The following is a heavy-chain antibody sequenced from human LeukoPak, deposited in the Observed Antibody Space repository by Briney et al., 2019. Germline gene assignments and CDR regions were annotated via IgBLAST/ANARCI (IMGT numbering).Heavy chain of an antibody. CDR1: GYPFTGYY. CDR2: INPNSGGT. V-gene: IGHV1-2*02. J-gene: IGHJ4*02. D-gene: IGHD6-13*01. CDR3: TREFCLAAAGPLDH. Sequence: ASAKVSCKASGYPFTGYYMHWVRQAPGQGLEWMGWINPNSGGTNYAHKFQDRVTMTRDTSINTAYMELSNLRSDDTAVYFCTREFCLAAAGPLDHWGQGTLVTVSS.